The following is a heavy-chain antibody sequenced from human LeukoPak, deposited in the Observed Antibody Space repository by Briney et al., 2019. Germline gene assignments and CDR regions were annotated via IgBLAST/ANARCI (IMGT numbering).Heavy chain of an antibody. Sequence: EASETLSLTCAVSGGSISNYYWSWIRQPAGKALEWIGRIYTNEITHVPPSLRSRLTLSMDTSRNQLSRRLASITAADAAVYYCARGGHYGKNHEHYYMFMDVWGKGTTVIVSS. D-gene: IGHD4-17*01. CDR1: GGSISNYY. CDR3: ARGGHYGKNHEHYYMFMDV. V-gene: IGHV4-4*07. J-gene: IGHJ6*03. CDR2: IYTNEIT.